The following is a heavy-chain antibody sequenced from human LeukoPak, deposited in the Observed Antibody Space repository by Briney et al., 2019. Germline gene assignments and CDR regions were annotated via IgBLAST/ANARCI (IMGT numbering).Heavy chain of an antibody. CDR2: ISFDGSIK. CDR3: ARKKTRGLDY. J-gene: IGHJ4*02. D-gene: IGHD3-10*01. V-gene: IGHV3-30-3*01. Sequence: GGSLRLSCAASGFTFSSYAMHWVRQAPGKGLEWVAVISFDGSIKYYADSVKGRFTISRDNAKNSLYLEMNSLRAEDTAIYYCARKKTRGLDYWGQGTLVTVSS. CDR1: GFTFSSYA.